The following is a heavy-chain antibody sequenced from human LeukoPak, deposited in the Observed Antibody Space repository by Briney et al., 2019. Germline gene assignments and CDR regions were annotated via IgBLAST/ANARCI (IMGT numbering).Heavy chain of an antibody. Sequence: SETLSRTCTVSGGSISSSSYYWRWIRQPPGKGLEWIGSIYYSGSTYYNPSLKSRVTISVDTSKNQFSLKLSSVTAADTAVYYCIGHSSSWTGRWGQGTLVTVSS. CDR1: GGSISSSSYY. J-gene: IGHJ4*02. V-gene: IGHV4-39*01. CDR2: IYYSGST. CDR3: IGHSSSWTGR. D-gene: IGHD6-13*01.